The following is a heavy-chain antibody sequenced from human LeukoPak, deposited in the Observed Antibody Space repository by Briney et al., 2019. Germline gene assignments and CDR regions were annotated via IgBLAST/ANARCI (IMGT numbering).Heavy chain of an antibody. CDR3: ARGPGDGYNSDAFDI. CDR2: IYYSGST. V-gene: IGHV4-59*01. Sequence: SETLSLTCTVSGGSISSYYWSWIRQPPGKGLEWIGYIYYSGSTNYNPSLKSRVTISVDTSKNQFSLKLSSVTAADTAVYYCARGPGDGYNSDAFDIWGQGTMVTVSS. CDR1: GGSISSYY. J-gene: IGHJ3*02. D-gene: IGHD5-24*01.